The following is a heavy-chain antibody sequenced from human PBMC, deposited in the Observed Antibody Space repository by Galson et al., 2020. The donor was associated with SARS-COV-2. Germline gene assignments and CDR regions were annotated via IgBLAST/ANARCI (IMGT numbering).Heavy chain of an antibody. V-gene: IGHV4-31*03. CDR2: IYYSGST. CDR1: GGSISSGGYY. CDR3: ARDRAVVTIVGVVTVDAFDI. Sequence: ETSETLSLTCTVSGGSISSGGYYWSWIRQHPGKGLEWIGYIYYSGSTYYNPSLKSRVTISVDTSKNQFSLKLSSVTAADTAVYYCARDRAVVTIVGVVTVDAFDIWGQGTMVTVSS. J-gene: IGHJ3*02. D-gene: IGHD3-3*01.